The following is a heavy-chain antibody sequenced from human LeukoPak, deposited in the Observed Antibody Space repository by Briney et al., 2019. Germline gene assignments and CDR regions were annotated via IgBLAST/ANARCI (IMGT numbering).Heavy chain of an antibody. CDR2: ISGSGGST. Sequence: GGSLRLSCATSGFTFSIYAMTWVRQAPGKGLEWVSAISGSGGSTYYADSVKGRFTISRDNSKNTLYLQMNSLRAEDTAVYYCARDRRTPKQRFDYWGQGTLVTVSS. D-gene: IGHD2-15*01. CDR1: GFTFSIYA. V-gene: IGHV3-23*01. J-gene: IGHJ4*02. CDR3: ARDRRTPKQRFDY.